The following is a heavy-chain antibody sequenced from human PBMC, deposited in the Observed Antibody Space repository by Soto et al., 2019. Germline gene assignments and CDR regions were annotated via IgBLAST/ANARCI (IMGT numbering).Heavy chain of an antibody. CDR2: IWYDGSNK. D-gene: IGHD2-21*02. CDR1: GFTFSSYG. J-gene: IGHJ4*02. CDR3: ARDTGLPQTSFDY. Sequence: HPGGSLRLSCAASGFTFSSYGMHWVRQAPGKGLEWVAVIWYDGSNKYYADSVKGRFTISRDNSKNTLYLQMNSLRAEDTAVYYCARDTGLPQTSFDYWGQGTLVTVSS. V-gene: IGHV3-33*01.